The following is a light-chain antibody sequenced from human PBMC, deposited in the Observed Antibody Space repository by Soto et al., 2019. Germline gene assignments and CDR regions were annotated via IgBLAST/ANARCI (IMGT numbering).Light chain of an antibody. CDR2: DVS. CDR1: SSDVGGYNY. J-gene: IGLJ2*01. V-gene: IGLV2-14*01. CDR3: SSYPSSSTKE. Sequence: QSALTQPASVSGSPGQSITISCTGTSSDVGGYNYVSWYQQHPGKAPKLMIYDVSNRPSGVSNRFSGSKSGNTVSLTTSGLKAADEEEYYRSSYPSSSTKEFGGETKLTFL.